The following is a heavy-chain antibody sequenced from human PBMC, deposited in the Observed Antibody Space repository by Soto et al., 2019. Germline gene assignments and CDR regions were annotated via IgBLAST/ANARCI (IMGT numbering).Heavy chain of an antibody. V-gene: IGHV3-30*18. CDR3: AKDLPLDDYDILTGPFDY. CDR1: GFTFSSYG. Sequence: GGSLRLSCAASGFTFSSYGMHWVRQAPGKGLEWVAVISYDGSNKYYADSVKGRFTISRDNSKNTLYLQMNSLRAEDTAVYYCAKDLPLDDYDILTGPFDYWGQGTLVTVSS. CDR2: ISYDGSNK. J-gene: IGHJ4*02. D-gene: IGHD3-9*01.